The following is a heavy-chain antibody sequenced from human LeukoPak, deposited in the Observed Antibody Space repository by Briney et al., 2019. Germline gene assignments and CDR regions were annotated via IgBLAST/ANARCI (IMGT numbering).Heavy chain of an antibody. D-gene: IGHD2/OR15-2a*01. J-gene: IGHJ4*02. V-gene: IGHV4-59*08. CDR2: IFYRGST. CDR1: GASLGDYS. CDR3: ATFLTGYFDY. Sequence: SETLSLTCSVSGASLGDYSWSWLRQPPGKRLEWIGNIFYRGSTNYDPSFKSRVSLSMDMSKSQFSLKMTSMTAADTAVYYCATFLTGYFDYWGQGELVIVSS.